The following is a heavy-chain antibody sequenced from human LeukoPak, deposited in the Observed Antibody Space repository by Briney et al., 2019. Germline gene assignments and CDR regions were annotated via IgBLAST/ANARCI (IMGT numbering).Heavy chain of an antibody. D-gene: IGHD2-2*01. CDR2: ISGSGDTT. J-gene: IGHJ4*02. Sequence: PGGSLRLSCAASGSNFSSYAMTWVRQAPGKGLECVSGISGSGDTTYYADSVKGRLTISRDNSKNTLYLQMNSLRAEDTALYYCAKDRSLVPAALNYWGQGTLVTVSS. CDR3: AKDRSLVPAALNY. CDR1: GSNFSSYA. V-gene: IGHV3-23*01.